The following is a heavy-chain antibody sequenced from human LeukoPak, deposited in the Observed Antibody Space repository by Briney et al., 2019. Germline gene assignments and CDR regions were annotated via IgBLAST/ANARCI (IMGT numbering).Heavy chain of an antibody. CDR1: GFTFSTYW. CDR3: AKQRGYYDSSGYYRGYYFDY. Sequence: GGSLRLSCAASGFTFSTYWMSWVRQAPGKGLEWVAVIKQDGSEKYYVDSVKGRFTISRDNAKNSLYLQMNSLTAEDTAVYYCAKQRGYYDSSGYYRGYYFDYWGQGTLVTVSS. V-gene: IGHV3-7*03. J-gene: IGHJ4*02. D-gene: IGHD3-22*01. CDR2: IKQDGSEK.